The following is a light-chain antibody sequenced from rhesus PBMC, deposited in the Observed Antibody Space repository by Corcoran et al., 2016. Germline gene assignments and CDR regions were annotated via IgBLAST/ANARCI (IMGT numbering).Light chain of an antibody. CDR1: QGISSY. CDR2: DAS. V-gene: IGKV1-38*01. J-gene: IGKJ4*01. CDR3: QQRNSYPLT. Sequence: DIQLTQSPSSLSAPVGDRVTITCRASQGISSYLSWYQQKSGKAPNLLLYDASNLQSGVQSRFSGSGSGTEFTINIRSLQPEEFATYYCQQRNSYPLTFGGGTKVEIK.